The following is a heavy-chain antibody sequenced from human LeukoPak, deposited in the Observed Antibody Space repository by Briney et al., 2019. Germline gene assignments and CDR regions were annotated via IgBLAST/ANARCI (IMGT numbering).Heavy chain of an antibody. J-gene: IGHJ4*02. CDR1: RGSLINTNW. Sequence: SGTLSLTRVVSRGSLINTNWWTWVRPPPGKGLEWIGEVNLEGSTNTNPSLRSRAAISVDKSENHISLKLTSVTAADTAVYYCAREGGPYRPLDYSGQGTLVTVAS. CDR2: VNLEGST. V-gene: IGHV4-4*02. CDR3: AREGGPYRPLDY.